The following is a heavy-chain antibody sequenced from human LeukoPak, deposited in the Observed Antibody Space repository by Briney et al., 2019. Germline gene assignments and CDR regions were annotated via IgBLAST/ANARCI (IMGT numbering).Heavy chain of an antibody. Sequence: GGSLRLSCAASGFTFSSYDMRWVRQGTGKGLEWVSAIGTTGDTYYPGSVKGRFTISRENAKNSLYLQINSLRAGDTAVYYCARGAVTGADYYYYGMDVWGQGTTVTVSS. CDR1: GFTFSSYD. CDR3: ARGAVTGADYYYYGMDV. J-gene: IGHJ6*02. V-gene: IGHV3-13*01. D-gene: IGHD4-17*01. CDR2: IGTTGDT.